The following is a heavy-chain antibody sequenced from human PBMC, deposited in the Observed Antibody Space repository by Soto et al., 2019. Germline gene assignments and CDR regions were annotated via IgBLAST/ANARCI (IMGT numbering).Heavy chain of an antibody. J-gene: IGHJ4*02. CDR1: GFIFCDHH. Sequence: GGSLRLSCAASGFIFCDHHFNWVRLAPAKGWQWVCGSTKKGNIDTTEYVASVKGRCSISRDDSKNSLFLQMNSLRIEDTAVYYGVRESFYCLDDWGQGTLVTVCS. V-gene: IGHV3-72*01. CDR2: STKKGNIDTT. CDR3: VRESFYCLDD.